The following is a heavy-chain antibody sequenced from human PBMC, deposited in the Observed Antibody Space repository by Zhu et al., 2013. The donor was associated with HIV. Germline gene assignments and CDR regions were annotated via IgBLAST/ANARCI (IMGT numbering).Heavy chain of an antibody. CDR1: GYSFTAHG. D-gene: IGHD1-26*01. CDR3: AKEITRGATGGVGVDY. V-gene: IGHV1-18*01. CDR2: ISPYTGST. Sequence: QVQLVQSGTDVKKPGASVKVSCKASGYSFTAHGINWVRQAPGQGLEWMGWISPYTGSTNYAHKFQGRVTMTTDTSTSTAYMELRSLRSDDTAVYYCAKEITRGATGGVGVDYWGQGTLGHRLL. J-gene: IGHJ4*01.